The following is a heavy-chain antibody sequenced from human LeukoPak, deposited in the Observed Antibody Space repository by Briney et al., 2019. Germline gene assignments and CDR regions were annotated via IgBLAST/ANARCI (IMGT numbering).Heavy chain of an antibody. CDR2: IYSGGTT. CDR1: GFTVSSNY. V-gene: IGHV3-53*01. J-gene: IGHJ4*02. Sequence: PGGSLRLSCAASGFTVSSNYMNWVRQAPGKGLQWVSVIYSGGTTDYADSVKGRFIISRDNSKNTVYLQMNSLRAEDTAMYHSARSSGGSHFDYWGQGTLVAVSS. D-gene: IGHD1-26*01. CDR3: ARSSGGSHFDY.